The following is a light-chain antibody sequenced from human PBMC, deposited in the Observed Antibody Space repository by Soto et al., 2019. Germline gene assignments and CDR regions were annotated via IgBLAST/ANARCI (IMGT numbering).Light chain of an antibody. V-gene: IGLV2-8*01. CDR1: SSDVGAYNY. CDR3: TSYAGSDNLV. J-gene: IGLJ2*01. Sequence: QSALTQSPSASGSPGQSVTISCTGTSSDVGAYNYVCWYQQHPGKAPKLIIYDVIKRPSGVPARFSGSKSGSTASLTVSGLQAEDEADYYCTSYAGSDNLVFGGGTKLTVL. CDR2: DVI.